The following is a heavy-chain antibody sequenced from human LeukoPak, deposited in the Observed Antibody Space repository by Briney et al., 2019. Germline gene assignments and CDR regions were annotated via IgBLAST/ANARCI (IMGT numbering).Heavy chain of an antibody. Sequence: PSETLSLTCTVSGGSISSSSYYWDWIRQPPGKGLEWIGNVYYGGNTFYNSSLESRVTISVDMSKNQFSLKLTSLTAADTAVYYCARQRADYFYHYLDVWGKGTSVTVS. CDR3: ARQRADYFYHYLDV. J-gene: IGHJ6*03. CDR2: VYYGGNT. V-gene: IGHV4-39*01. CDR1: GGSISSSSYY.